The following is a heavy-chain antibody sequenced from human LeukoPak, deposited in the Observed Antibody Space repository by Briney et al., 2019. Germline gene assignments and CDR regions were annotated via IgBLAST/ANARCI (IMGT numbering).Heavy chain of an antibody. V-gene: IGHV3-21*01. J-gene: IGHJ4*02. Sequence: GGSLRLSCAASGFTFSSYAMSWVRQAPGKGLEWVSSISSSSSYIYYADSVKGRFTISRDNAKNSLYLQMNSLRAEDTAVYYCASDSSSGRGYWGQGTLVTVSS. CDR1: GFTFSSYA. CDR3: ASDSSSGRGY. D-gene: IGHD6-6*01. CDR2: ISSSSSYI.